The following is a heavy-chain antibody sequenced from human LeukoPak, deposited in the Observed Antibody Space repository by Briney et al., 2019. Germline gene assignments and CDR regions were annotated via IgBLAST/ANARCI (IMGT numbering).Heavy chain of an antibody. CDR1: GGSISSYAYY. CDR3: ARGTYYYDSSGYRIDY. Sequence: SEALSLTCTVSGGSISSYAYYWGWIRQPPGKGLEWIGSIYYSGSTYYNPSLKSRVTISVDTSKNQFSPKLSSVTAADTAVYYCARGTYYYDSSGYRIDYWGQGTLVTVSS. CDR2: IYYSGST. D-gene: IGHD3-22*01. J-gene: IGHJ4*02. V-gene: IGHV4-39*07.